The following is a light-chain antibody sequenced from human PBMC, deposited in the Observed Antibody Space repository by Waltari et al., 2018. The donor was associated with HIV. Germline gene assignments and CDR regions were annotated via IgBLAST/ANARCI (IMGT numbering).Light chain of an antibody. CDR2: WAS. CDR3: QQSYSTPDT. J-gene: IGKJ2*01. V-gene: IGKV4-1*01. CDR1: QSVLYTTNNKNY. Sequence: DIVMTQSPDAMAVSLGERDTINCKSSQSVLYTTNNKNYLAWYQQKPGQPPKLLISWASTRESGVPDRFSGRGSGTDFTLTISSLQAEDVAVYYCQQSYSTPDTFGQGTKLEIK.